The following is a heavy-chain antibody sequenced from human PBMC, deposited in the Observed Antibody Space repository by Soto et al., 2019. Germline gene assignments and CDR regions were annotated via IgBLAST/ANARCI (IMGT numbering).Heavy chain of an antibody. Sequence: EVQLLESGGGLVQPGGSLRLSCAASGFTFSSYAMSWVRQAPGKGLEWVSAISGSGGSTYYADSVKGRFTISRDNSKNTLYLQXNSXXXXXXXXXXXXXXXXXXXXXXXXXXXDXWGQGTLVTVSS. V-gene: IGHV3-23*01. CDR2: ISGSGGST. CDR3: XXXXXXXXXXXXXXXXDX. J-gene: IGHJ4*02. CDR1: GFTFSSYA.